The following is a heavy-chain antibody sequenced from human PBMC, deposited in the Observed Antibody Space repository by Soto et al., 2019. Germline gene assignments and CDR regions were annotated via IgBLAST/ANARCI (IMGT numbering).Heavy chain of an antibody. CDR1: GYTFTSYG. V-gene: IGHV1-18*01. Sequence: ASVKVSCKASGYTFTSYGISCVRQAPGQGLEWMGWISAYNGNTNYAQKLQGRVTMTTDTSTSTAYMELRSLRSDDTAVYYCARDGEYSSSAPGSPWGQGTLVTVSS. CDR3: ARDGEYSSSAPGSP. CDR2: ISAYNGNT. D-gene: IGHD6-6*01. J-gene: IGHJ5*02.